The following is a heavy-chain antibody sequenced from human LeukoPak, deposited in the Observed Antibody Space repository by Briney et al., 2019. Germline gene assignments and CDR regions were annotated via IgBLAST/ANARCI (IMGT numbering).Heavy chain of an antibody. CDR1: GFTFSSYA. D-gene: IGHD6-13*01. CDR3: ARDLTGGGSSWCFDY. V-gene: IGHV3-30*04. CDR2: ISYDGSNK. Sequence: GGSLRLSCAASGFTFSSYAMHWVRQAPGKGLEWVAVISYDGSNKCYADSVKGRFTISRDNSKSTLYLQMNSLRAEDTAVYYCARDLTGGGSSWCFDYWGQETLVTVSS. J-gene: IGHJ4*02.